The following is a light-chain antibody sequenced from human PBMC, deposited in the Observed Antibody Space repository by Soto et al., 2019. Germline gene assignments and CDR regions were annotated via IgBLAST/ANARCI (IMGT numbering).Light chain of an antibody. CDR3: QQYNDWPWT. Sequence: EIVLTQSPVTLSLSPGERPTLSCRASQTVRSNLAWYQHKPGQAPRLLIYGASTRATGIPARFSGRGSGTEFTLTISSLQSEDFAVYYCQQYNDWPWTFGQGTKVEIK. J-gene: IGKJ1*01. CDR2: GAS. V-gene: IGKV3-15*01. CDR1: QTVRSN.